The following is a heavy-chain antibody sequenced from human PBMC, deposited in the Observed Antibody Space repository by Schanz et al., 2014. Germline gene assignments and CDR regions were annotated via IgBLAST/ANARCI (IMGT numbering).Heavy chain of an antibody. CDR2: ISATSAKI. CDR3: VKDPSYGSDWVTYLDH. Sequence: EVQLVESGGGLVQPGGSLRLSCAASGFTFSRNAMNWVRQAPGKGLEWVSYISATSAKIDYADSVQGRFTISRDNAKNSLSLQMRRLRDEDPAVYFCVKDPSYGSDWVTYLDHWGQGALVTVSS. J-gene: IGHJ4*02. CDR1: GFTFSRNA. V-gene: IGHV3-48*02. D-gene: IGHD1-26*01.